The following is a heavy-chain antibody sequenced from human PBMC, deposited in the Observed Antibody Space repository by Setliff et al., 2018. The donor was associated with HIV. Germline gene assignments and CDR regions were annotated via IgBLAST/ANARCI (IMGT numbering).Heavy chain of an antibody. CDR1: GYSFTNYW. CDR3: ARLSKYYDFWTPNY. D-gene: IGHD3-3*01. V-gene: IGHV5-51*01. CDR2: IWPDDSDT. Sequence: GESLKISCKASGYSFTNYWVGWVRQMPGNGLEWVGLIWPDDSDTIYNPSFQGQVTLSADKSITTVCLQFNSLEAPDTAIYYCARLSKYYDFWTPNYWGQGALVTVSS. J-gene: IGHJ4*02.